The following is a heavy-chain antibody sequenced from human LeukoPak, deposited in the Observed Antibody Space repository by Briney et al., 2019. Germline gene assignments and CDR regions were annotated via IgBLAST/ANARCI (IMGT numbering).Heavy chain of an antibody. CDR1: GGSISSSSYY. J-gene: IGHJ6*03. CDR2: IYYSGST. D-gene: IGHD6-19*01. Sequence: KPSETLSLTCTVSGGSISSSSYYWGWIRQPPGKGLEWIGSIYYSGSTYYNPSHKSRVTISVDTSKNQFSPKLSSVTAADTAVYYCARDSRGWPDYYYMDVWGKGTTVTISS. V-gene: IGHV4-39*07. CDR3: ARDSRGWPDYYYMDV.